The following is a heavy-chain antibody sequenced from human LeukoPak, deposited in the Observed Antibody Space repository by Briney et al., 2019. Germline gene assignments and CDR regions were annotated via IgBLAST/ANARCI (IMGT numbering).Heavy chain of an antibody. CDR1: GGSISSGGYY. Sequence: SETLSLTCTVSGGSISSGGYYWSWIRQHPGKGLEWIGYIYYSGSTYYNPSLKSRVTISVDTSKNQFSLKLSSVTAADTAVYYCARANWNLHDYYYGMDVWGQGTTVTVSS. D-gene: IGHD1-7*01. CDR3: ARANWNLHDYYYGMDV. V-gene: IGHV4-31*03. CDR2: IYYSGST. J-gene: IGHJ6*02.